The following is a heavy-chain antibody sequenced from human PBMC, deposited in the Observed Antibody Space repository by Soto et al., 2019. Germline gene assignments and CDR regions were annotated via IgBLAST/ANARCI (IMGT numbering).Heavy chain of an antibody. CDR2: IYYSGST. CDR3: ARPRRGYDFWSGYFDY. V-gene: IGHV4-39*01. D-gene: IGHD3-3*01. Sequence: PSETLSLTCTVSGGPISSSSYYWGWIRQPPGKGLEWIGSIYYSGSTYYNPSLKSRVTISVDTSKNQFSLKLSSVTAADTAVYYCARPRRGYDFWSGYFDYWGQGTLVTVSS. J-gene: IGHJ4*02. CDR1: GGPISSSSYY.